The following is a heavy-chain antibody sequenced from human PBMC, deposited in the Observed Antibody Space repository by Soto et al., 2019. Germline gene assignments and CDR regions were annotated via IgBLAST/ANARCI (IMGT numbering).Heavy chain of an antibody. D-gene: IGHD6-19*01. V-gene: IGHV3-11*05. CDR2: ISSSSSYT. Sequence: QVQLVESGGGLVRPGGSLRLSCAASGFTFSDYYMSWIRQAPGKGLEWVSYISSSSSYTNYADSVKGRFTISRDNAKNSLYLQMNSLRAEDTAVYYCARAGGAVAADFDYWGQGTLVTVSS. CDR1: GFTFSDYY. CDR3: ARAGGAVAADFDY. J-gene: IGHJ4*02.